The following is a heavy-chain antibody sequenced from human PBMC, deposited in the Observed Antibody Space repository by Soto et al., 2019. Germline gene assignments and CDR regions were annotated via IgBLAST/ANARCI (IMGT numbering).Heavy chain of an antibody. CDR3: ACGGYCGGDCYPY. CDR2: IYYSGST. J-gene: IGHJ4*02. V-gene: IGHV4-59*01. CDR1: GGSISSYY. Sequence: SETLSLTCTVSGGSISSYYWSWIRQPPGKGLEWIGYIYYSGSTNYNPSLKSRVTISVDTSKNQFSLKLSSVTAADTAVYYCACGGYCGGDCYPYWGQGTLVTVSS. D-gene: IGHD2-21*01.